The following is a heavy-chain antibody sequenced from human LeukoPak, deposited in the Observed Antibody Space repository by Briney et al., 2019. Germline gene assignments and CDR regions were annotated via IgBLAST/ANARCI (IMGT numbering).Heavy chain of an antibody. CDR2: INHSGST. D-gene: IGHD3-9*01. Sequence: PSETLSLTCAVYGGSFSGYYWSWIRQPPGKGLEWIGEINHSGSTNYNPSLKSRVTISVDTSKNQLCLRLSSGTAADTAVYYCARPQGYDILAGYPRTLWYFDYWGKGTLVTVS. CDR3: ARPQGYDILAGYPRTLWYFDY. V-gene: IGHV4-34*01. CDR1: GGSFSGYY. J-gene: IGHJ4*02.